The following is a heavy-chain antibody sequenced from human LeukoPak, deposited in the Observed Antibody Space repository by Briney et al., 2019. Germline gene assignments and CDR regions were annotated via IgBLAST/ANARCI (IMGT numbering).Heavy chain of an antibody. V-gene: IGHV4-4*07. CDR1: GGSISSYY. Sequence: NPSETLSLTCTVSGGSISSYYWSWIRQPAGKGLEWIGRIYTSGSTNYNPSLKSRVTMSVDTSKNQFSLKLSSVTAADTAVYYCARGTDMTPISGYYSFVYWGQGTLVSVSS. CDR2: IYTSGST. D-gene: IGHD5-12*01. CDR3: ARGTDMTPISGYYSFVY. J-gene: IGHJ4*02.